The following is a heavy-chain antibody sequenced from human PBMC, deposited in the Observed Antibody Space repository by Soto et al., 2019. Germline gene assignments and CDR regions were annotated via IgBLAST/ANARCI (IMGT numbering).Heavy chain of an antibody. J-gene: IGHJ5*02. CDR3: ARTDIVTTNCFDP. V-gene: IGHV4-34*02. CDR2: SNHRGSA. D-gene: IGHD5-12*01. Sequence: QVHLQKWGAGLLKPSETLSLTCAVYGESFIGYYWTWIRQPPVKGLEWIGESNHRGSANYNPSLKSRVNISVDTSDNQFSLKLSSVTAADTSVYYCARTDIVTTNCFDPWGQGTLVTVSS. CDR1: GESFIGYY.